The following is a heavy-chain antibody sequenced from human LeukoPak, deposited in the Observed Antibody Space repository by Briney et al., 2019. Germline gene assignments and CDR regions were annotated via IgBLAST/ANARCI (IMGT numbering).Heavy chain of an antibody. Sequence: SETLSLTCAVYGGSFSGYYWSWIRQPPGKGLEWIGEINHSGSTNYNPSLKSRVTISVDTSKNQFSLKLSSVTAADTAVYYCAREYGGNSYRVIYFDYWGQGTLVTVSS. D-gene: IGHD4-23*01. J-gene: IGHJ4*02. CDR2: INHSGST. V-gene: IGHV4-34*01. CDR1: GGSFSGYY. CDR3: AREYGGNSYRVIYFDY.